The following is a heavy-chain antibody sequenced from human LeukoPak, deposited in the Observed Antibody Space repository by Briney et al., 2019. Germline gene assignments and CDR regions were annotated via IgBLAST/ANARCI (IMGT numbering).Heavy chain of an antibody. Sequence: ASVKVSCKASGYTFTSYYMHWVRQAPGQGLEWMGIINPSGGSTSYAQKFQGRVTMTRDTSTRTVYMEPSSLRSEDTAVYYCARYSGSFYFDYWGQGTLVTVSS. CDR1: GYTFTSYY. CDR2: INPSGGST. J-gene: IGHJ4*02. CDR3: ARYSGSFYFDY. V-gene: IGHV1-46*03. D-gene: IGHD1-26*01.